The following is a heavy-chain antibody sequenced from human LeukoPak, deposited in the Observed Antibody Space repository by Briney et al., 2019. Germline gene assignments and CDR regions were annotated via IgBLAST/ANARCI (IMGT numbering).Heavy chain of an antibody. D-gene: IGHD3-3*01. V-gene: IGHV1-46*01. CDR1: GYTFTSYY. CDR3: ARDSRGGYYTTPFDY. CDR2: INPSGGST. J-gene: IGHJ4*02. Sequence: ASVKVSCKASGYTFTSYYMHWVRQAPGQGLEWMGIINPSGGSTSYAQKFQGRVTMTRDTSTSTVYMELSSLRSEDTAVYYCARDSRGGYYTTPFDYWGQGTLVTVSS.